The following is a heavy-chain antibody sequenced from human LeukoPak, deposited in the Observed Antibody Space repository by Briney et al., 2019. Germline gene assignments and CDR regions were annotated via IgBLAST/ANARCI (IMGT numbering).Heavy chain of an antibody. CDR2: IYYSGST. CDR3: ASHYYDSSNRDIFDY. CDR1: GGSISSGDYY. Sequence: SETLSLTCTVSGGSISSGDYYWRWLRQPPGKGLEWIGYIYYSGSTYYNPSLKSRVTISVDTSKNQFSLKLSSVTAADTAVYYCASHYYDSSNRDIFDYWGQGTLVTVSS. D-gene: IGHD3-22*01. J-gene: IGHJ4*02. V-gene: IGHV4-30-4*01.